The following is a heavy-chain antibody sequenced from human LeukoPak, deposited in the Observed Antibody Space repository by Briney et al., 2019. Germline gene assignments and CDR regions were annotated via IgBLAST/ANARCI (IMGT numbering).Heavy chain of an antibody. CDR1: GFTFSSYA. CDR2: ISYDGSNK. V-gene: IGHV3-30*07. Sequence: GSLRLSCAASGFTFSSYAMHWVRQAPGKGLEWVAVISYDGSNKYYADSVKGRFTISRDNSKNTLYLQMNSLRAEDTAVYYCARERNFDWLSSFDYWGQGTLVTVSS. D-gene: IGHD3-9*01. CDR3: ARERNFDWLSSFDY. J-gene: IGHJ4*02.